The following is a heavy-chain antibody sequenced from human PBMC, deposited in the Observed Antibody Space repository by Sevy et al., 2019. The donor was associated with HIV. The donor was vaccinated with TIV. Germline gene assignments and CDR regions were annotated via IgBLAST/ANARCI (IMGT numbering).Heavy chain of an antibody. CDR3: AKLPMPLYSFYRGGDPPDYDAFDI. V-gene: IGHV3-30*18. CDR1: GFTFSSYG. D-gene: IGHD2-21*02. J-gene: IGHJ3*02. CDR2: ISYDGSNK. Sequence: GGSLRLSCAASGFTFSSYGMHWVRQAPGKGLEWVAVISYDGSNKYYADSVKGRFTISRDNSKNTLYLQMNSLRAEDTAVYYCAKLPMPLYSFYRGGDPPDYDAFDIWGQGTMVTVSS.